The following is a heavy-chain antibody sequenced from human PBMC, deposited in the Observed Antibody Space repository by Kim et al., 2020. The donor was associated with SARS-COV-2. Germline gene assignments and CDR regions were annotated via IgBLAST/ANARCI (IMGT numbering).Heavy chain of an antibody. V-gene: IGHV3-74*01. D-gene: IGHD1-26*01. J-gene: IGHJ4*02. CDR3: ARNHLISGSNAVAY. Sequence: ADCVEGRFTISRDNAKSTVYLQMNSRRAEDTAVYYCARNHLISGSNAVAYWGQGTLVTVSS.